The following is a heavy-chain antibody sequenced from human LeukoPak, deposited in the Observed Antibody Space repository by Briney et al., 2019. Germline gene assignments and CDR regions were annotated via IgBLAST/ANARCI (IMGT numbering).Heavy chain of an antibody. V-gene: IGHV1-2*02. Sequence: GASVKVPCKASEYTFTGYYMHWVRQAPGQGLEWMGWINPNSGGTNYAQKFQGRVTMTRDTSISTAYMELSRLRSDDTAVYYCAGGWFGEFYFDYWGQGTLVTVSS. D-gene: IGHD3-10*01. CDR3: AGGWFGEFYFDY. J-gene: IGHJ4*02. CDR1: EYTFTGYY. CDR2: INPNSGGT.